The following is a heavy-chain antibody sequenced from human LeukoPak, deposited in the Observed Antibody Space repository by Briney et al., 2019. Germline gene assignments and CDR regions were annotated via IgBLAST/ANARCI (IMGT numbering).Heavy chain of an antibody. CDR1: GGTFISYA. Sequence: SVKVSFKGSGGTFISYAISWVRQAPGQGGEWMGGIIPIFGTANYAQKFQGRVTITTDETTSTAYMELSSLRSEDTAVYYCASNFWSNQPAGYYYYYYYMDVWGKGTTVTVSS. V-gene: IGHV1-69*05. J-gene: IGHJ6*03. CDR3: ASNFWSNQPAGYYYYYYYMDV. D-gene: IGHD3-3*01. CDR2: IIPIFGTA.